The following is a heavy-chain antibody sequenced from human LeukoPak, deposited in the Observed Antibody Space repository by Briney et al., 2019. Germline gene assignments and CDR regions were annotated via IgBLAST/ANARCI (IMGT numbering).Heavy chain of an antibody. V-gene: IGHV4-61*02. D-gene: IGHD1-1*01. CDR3: ARGNWNWFDP. CDR2: ICTSGST. Sequence: SETLSLTCAVSGGSISSGSYYWSWIRQPAGKGLEWIGRICTSGSTNYNPSLKSRVTISVDTSKSQFSLKLSSVTAADTAVYYCARGNWNWFDPWGQGTLVPVSS. J-gene: IGHJ5*02. CDR1: GGSISSGSYY.